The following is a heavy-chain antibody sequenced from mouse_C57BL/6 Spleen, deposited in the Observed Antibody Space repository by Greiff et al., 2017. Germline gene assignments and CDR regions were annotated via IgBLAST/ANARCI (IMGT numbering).Heavy chain of an antibody. CDR2: IDPETGGT. D-gene: IGHD2-5*01. Sequence: QVQLQQSGAELVRPGASVTLSCKASGYTFTDYEMHWVKQTPVHGLEWIGAIDPETGGTTYNQKFKGKAILTADKSSSTAYMELRSLTSEDSAVYYCTRWSNYPYAMDYWGQGTSVTVSS. CDR1: GYTFTDYE. J-gene: IGHJ4*01. V-gene: IGHV1-15*01. CDR3: TRWSNYPYAMDY.